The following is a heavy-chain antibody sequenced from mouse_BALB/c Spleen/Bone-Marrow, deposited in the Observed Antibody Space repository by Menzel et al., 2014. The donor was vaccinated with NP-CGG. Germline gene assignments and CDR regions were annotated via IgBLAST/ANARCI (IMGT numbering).Heavy chain of an antibody. CDR1: GYTFTDYA. D-gene: IGHD2-3*01. CDR2: ISTYYGDA. V-gene: IGHV1S137*01. CDR3: AGSDGFDY. Sequence: VQLQESGAELVRPGVSVKISCKGSGYTFTDYALHWVKQSHAKSLEWIGIISTYYGDASYNQKFKGKATMTVDKSSSTAYMELARLTSEDSAIYYCAGSDGFDYWGQGTTLTVSS. J-gene: IGHJ2*01.